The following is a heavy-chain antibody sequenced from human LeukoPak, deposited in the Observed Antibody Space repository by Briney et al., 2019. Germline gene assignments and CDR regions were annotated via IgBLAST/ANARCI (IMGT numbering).Heavy chain of an antibody. D-gene: IGHD6-13*01. Sequence: GGSLRLSCAASGFTFSSYAMSWVRQAPGKGLEWVSLISGSGASTYYADSVKGRFSISRDNSKNTLYLQINSLRADDTAVYYCAGNRGVAAAGRGYYFDYWGQGTLVTVSS. CDR1: GFTFSSYA. J-gene: IGHJ4*02. CDR2: ISGSGAST. V-gene: IGHV3-23*01. CDR3: AGNRGVAAAGRGYYFDY.